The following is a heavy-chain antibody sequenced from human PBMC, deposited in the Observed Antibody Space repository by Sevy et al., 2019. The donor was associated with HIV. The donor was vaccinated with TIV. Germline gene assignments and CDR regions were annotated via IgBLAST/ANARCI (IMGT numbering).Heavy chain of an antibody. CDR2: IKIKTDGGTI. CDR1: GFTFSSAW. Sequence: GSLRLSCAASGFTFSSAWMSWVRLAPGKGLEWVGRIKIKTDGGTIDYAAPVKGRFTISREDSKNTLYLQMNSLKTEDTAVYYCITDPGYRGYDEEVINYYYYGMDVWGQGTTVTVSS. V-gene: IGHV3-15*01. J-gene: IGHJ6*02. D-gene: IGHD5-12*01. CDR3: ITDPGYRGYDEEVINYYYYGMDV.